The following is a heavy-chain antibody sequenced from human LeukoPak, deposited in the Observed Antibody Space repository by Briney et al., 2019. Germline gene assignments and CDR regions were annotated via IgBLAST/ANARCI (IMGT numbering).Heavy chain of an antibody. D-gene: IGHD6-13*01. Sequence: APVKVSCKASGYTFTSYDINWVRQAPGQGLEWMGWINTNTGNPTYAQGFTGRFVFSLDTSVSTAYLQISSLKAEDTAVYYCARVPGGQLVREYYFDYWGQGTLVTVSS. CDR1: GYTFTSYD. CDR2: INTNTGNP. V-gene: IGHV7-4-1*02. J-gene: IGHJ4*02. CDR3: ARVPGGQLVREYYFDY.